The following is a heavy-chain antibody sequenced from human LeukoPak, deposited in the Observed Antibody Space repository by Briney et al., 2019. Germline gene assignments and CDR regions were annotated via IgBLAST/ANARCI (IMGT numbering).Heavy chain of an antibody. CDR1: GGSISSGSYY. J-gene: IGHJ4*02. D-gene: IGHD6-19*01. Sequence: PSETLSLTCTVSGGSISSGSYYWSWIRQPAGKGLEWIGRIYSSGSTNYNPSLKSRVTISLDTSKNQFSLKLSSVTAADTAVYYCARILAVAGTKYFDYWGQGTLVTVSS. V-gene: IGHV4-61*02. CDR2: IYSSGST. CDR3: ARILAVAGTKYFDY.